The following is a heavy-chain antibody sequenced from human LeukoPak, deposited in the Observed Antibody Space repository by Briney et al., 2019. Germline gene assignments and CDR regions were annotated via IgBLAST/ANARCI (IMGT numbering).Heavy chain of an antibody. CDR1: GFDFSNYW. CDR3: ASNYGG. Sequence: GGSLKLSCAASGFDFSNYWMYWVRQAPGKGLEWVANIKQDGSEKYYVDSVRGRFTISRDNTKNSLSLQMNSLRAEDTAVYYCASNYGGWGQGTLVTVSS. J-gene: IGHJ4*02. D-gene: IGHD4-11*01. CDR2: IKQDGSEK. V-gene: IGHV3-7*03.